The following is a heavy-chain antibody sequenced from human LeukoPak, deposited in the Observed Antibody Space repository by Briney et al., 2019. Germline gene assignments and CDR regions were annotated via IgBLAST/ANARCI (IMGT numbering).Heavy chain of an antibody. CDR3: AKAGDTGGTSALYYYYGMDV. CDR1: GFTFSSYG. CDR2: ISYDGSNK. D-gene: IGHD5-18*01. V-gene: IGHV3-30*18. J-gene: IGHJ6*02. Sequence: PGRSLRLPCAASGFTFSSYGMHWVRQAPGKGLEWVAVISYDGSNKYYADSVKGRFTISRDNSKNTLYLQMNSLRAEDTAVYYCAKAGDTGGTSALYYYYGMDVWGQGTTVTVSS.